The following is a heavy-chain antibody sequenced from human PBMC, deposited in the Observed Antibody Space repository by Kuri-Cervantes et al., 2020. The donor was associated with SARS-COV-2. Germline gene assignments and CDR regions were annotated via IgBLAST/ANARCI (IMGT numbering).Heavy chain of an antibody. Sequence: ASVKVSCKASGYTFTSYGISWVRQAPGQGLEWMGWISAYNGNTNYAQKLQGRVTMTTDTSTSTAYMVLRSLRSDDTAVYYCARDGIDIVVGNDAFDIWGQGTMVTVSS. CDR3: ARDGIDIVVGNDAFDI. D-gene: IGHD2-2*01. V-gene: IGHV1-18*01. J-gene: IGHJ3*02. CDR2: ISAYNGNT. CDR1: GYTFTSYG.